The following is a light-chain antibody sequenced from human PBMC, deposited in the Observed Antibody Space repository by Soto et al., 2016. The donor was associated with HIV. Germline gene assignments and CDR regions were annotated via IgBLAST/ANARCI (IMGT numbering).Light chain of an antibody. CDR2: GQN. CDR3: NSRDNSGNHIL. CDR1: SLRSFY. V-gene: IGLV3-19*01. Sequence: SSELTQDPAVSVALGQTVRITCQGDSLRSFYASWYRQKPGQAPVLVIYGQNNRPSGIPDRFSGSSSGNTASLTITGAQAEDEADYYCNSRDNSGNHILFGGGTKLTVL. J-gene: IGLJ2*01.